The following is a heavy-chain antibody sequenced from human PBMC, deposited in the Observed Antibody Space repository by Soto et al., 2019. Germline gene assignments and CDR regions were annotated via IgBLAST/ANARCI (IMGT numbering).Heavy chain of an antibody. V-gene: IGHV1-69*01. J-gene: IGHJ1*01. CDR2: IIPVFGTA. CDR1: GGTFSSYA. Sequence: QVQLVQSGAEVKKPGSSVKVSCKVPGGTFSSYAISWVRQAPGQGLECMGGIIPVFGTANYAQKFQGRVTINADESTSTVYMELSSLRSEDTAVYYCARGWNDFPHWGQGTLVTVSS. D-gene: IGHD1-1*01. CDR3: ARGWNDFPH.